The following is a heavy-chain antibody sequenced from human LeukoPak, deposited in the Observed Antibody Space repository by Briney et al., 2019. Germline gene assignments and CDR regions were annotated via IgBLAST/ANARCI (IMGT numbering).Heavy chain of an antibody. CDR2: ISYDGSNK. CDR3: ARDSRDSRPTYFDY. CDR1: GFTFSSYA. J-gene: IGHJ4*02. D-gene: IGHD6-13*01. Sequence: PGGSLRLSCAASGFTFSSYAMHWVRQAPGKGLEWLAVISYDGSNKYYADSVKGRFTISRDNSKNTLYLQMNSLRAEDTAVYYCARDSRDSRPTYFDYWGQGTLVTVSS. V-gene: IGHV3-30*01.